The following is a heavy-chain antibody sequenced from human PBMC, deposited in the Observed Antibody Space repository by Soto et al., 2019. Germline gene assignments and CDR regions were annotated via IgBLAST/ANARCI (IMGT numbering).Heavy chain of an antibody. V-gene: IGHV3-66*01. CDR2: IYSGGST. J-gene: IGHJ4*02. D-gene: IGHD3-9*01. CDR1: GFTVSSNY. CDR3: ARDHGDILTCYSFDY. Sequence: EVQLVESGGGLVQPGGSLRLSCAASGFTVSSNYMSWVRQAPGKGLEWVSVIYSGGSTYYADSVKGRYTISRENSKNTLYLQMNSLSADDTAVYYCARDHGDILTCYSFDYWGQGTLVTVSS.